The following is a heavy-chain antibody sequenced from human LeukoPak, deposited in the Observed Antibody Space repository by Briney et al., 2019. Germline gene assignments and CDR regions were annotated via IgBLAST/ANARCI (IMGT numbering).Heavy chain of an antibody. CDR1: GASIRSYY. D-gene: IGHD4-23*01. Sequence: PSETLSLTCTVSGASIRSYYWSWIRQAPGKGLEWVGFISYSGYTSYSPSLKSRVAISVDTSKRQFSLRLTSMAAEDTAIYYCAIGRNDNGGMFFDSWGQGTLVTVSS. CDR2: ISYSGYT. V-gene: IGHV4-59*01. CDR3: AIGRNDNGGMFFDS. J-gene: IGHJ4*02.